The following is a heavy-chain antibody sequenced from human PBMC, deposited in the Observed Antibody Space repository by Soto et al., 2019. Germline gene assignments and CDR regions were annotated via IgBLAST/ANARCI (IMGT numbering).Heavy chain of an antibody. CDR1: GFTFSTYA. CDR2: ISDYGGGA. V-gene: IGHV3-23*01. D-gene: IGHD2-2*01. CDR3: ATYHGRGSSCHVDDY. Sequence: EVQLLASGGGSVQPGGSLRLSCAASGFTFSTYAMSWVRQAPGKGLEWVSGISDYGGGAYYGDSVQDRFTISIDNSKNTLFLKMNRLRADDTGLYYCATYHGRGSSCHVDDYWGQGTLVSVSS. J-gene: IGHJ4*02.